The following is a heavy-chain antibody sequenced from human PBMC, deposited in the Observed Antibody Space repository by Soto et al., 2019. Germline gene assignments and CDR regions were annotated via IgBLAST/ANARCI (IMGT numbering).Heavy chain of an antibody. J-gene: IGHJ4*02. CDR1: GGSISSYY. CDR2: IYYSGST. CDR3: ARDMEAVAGTYFDY. Sequence: QVQLQESGPGLVKPSETLSLTCTVSGGSISSYYWSWIRQPPGKGLEWIGYIYYSGSTNYNPSLKRRVTISVDTSKNQFSLKLSSVTAADTAVYYCARDMEAVAGTYFDYWGQGTLVTVSS. V-gene: IGHV4-59*01. D-gene: IGHD6-19*01.